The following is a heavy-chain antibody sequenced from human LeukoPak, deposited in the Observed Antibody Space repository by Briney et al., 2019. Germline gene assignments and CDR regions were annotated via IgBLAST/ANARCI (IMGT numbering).Heavy chain of an antibody. Sequence: PSETLSLTCTVSGGSISSYYWSWIRQPAGKGLEWIGRIYTSGSTNYNPSLRSRVTMSVDTSKNQFSLRLSSVTAADTAVYYCARDAALGGHDLAYWGQGTLVTVSS. D-gene: IGHD5-12*01. J-gene: IGHJ4*02. CDR2: IYTSGST. CDR1: GGSISSYY. V-gene: IGHV4-4*07. CDR3: ARDAALGGHDLAY.